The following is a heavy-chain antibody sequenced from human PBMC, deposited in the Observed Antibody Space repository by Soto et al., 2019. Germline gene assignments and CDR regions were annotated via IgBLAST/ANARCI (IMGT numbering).Heavy chain of an antibody. CDR1: GGSISSGGYY. V-gene: IGHV4-31*03. Sequence: QVQLQESGPGLVKPSQTLSLTCTVSGGSISSGGYYWSWIRQHPGKGLEWIGYIYYSGSTYYNPSLKSRVTISVDTSKNQCSLKLSSVTAADTAVYYCAIVSRVWCGEPPDAFDIWGQGTMVTVSS. CDR2: IYYSGST. J-gene: IGHJ3*02. CDR3: AIVSRVWCGEPPDAFDI. D-gene: IGHD3-10*01.